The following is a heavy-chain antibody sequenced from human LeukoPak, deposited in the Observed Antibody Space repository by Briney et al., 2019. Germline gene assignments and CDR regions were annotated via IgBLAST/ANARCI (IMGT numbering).Heavy chain of an antibody. CDR1: GYTFTGYY. J-gene: IGHJ4*02. CDR3: ASELGVVPAAFDY. CDR2: INPNSGGT. Sequence: ASLKVSCKASGYTFTGYYMHWVRQAPGQGLEWMVWINPNSGGTNYAQKLQGRVTMTRDTSTSTAYMELSRLRSDDTAVYYCASELGVVPAAFDYWGQGTLVTVSS. V-gene: IGHV1-2*02. D-gene: IGHD2-2*01.